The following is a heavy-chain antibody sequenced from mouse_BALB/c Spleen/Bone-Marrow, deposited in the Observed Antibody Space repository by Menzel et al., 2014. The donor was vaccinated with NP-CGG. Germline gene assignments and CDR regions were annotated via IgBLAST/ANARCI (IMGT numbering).Heavy chain of an antibody. CDR3: ARYRCYGSSGWHY. CDR1: GFNIKDTY. CDR2: IDPANGNT. D-gene: IGHD1-1*01. Sequence: VQLKQSGAELVKPGASVKLSCTASGFNIKDTYIHWVKQRPEQGLEWIGRIDPANGNTKYDPKFQGKATITADTSSNTAYLHLSSLTSEDTAVYYCARYRCYGSSGWHYWGQGTSVTVSS. J-gene: IGHJ4*01. V-gene: IGHV14-3*02.